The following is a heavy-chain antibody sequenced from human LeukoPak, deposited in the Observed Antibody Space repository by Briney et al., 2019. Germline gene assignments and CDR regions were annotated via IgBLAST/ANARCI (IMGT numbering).Heavy chain of an antibody. D-gene: IGHD5-18*01. J-gene: IGHJ4*02. V-gene: IGHV4-59*01. CDR1: GGSISSYY. Sequence: SETLSLTCTVSGGSISSYYWSWIRQPPGKGLEWIGYIYYSGSTNYNPSLRSRVTISVDTSKNQFSLKLSSVTAADTAVYYCARGGNSYGIYYFDYWGQGTLVTVSS. CDR2: IYYSGST. CDR3: ARGGNSYGIYYFDY.